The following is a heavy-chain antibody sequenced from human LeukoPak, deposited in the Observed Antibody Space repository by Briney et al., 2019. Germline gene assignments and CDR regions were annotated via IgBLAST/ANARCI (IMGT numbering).Heavy chain of an antibody. D-gene: IGHD6-19*01. J-gene: IGHJ4*02. CDR1: GYTFTGYY. CDR3: ARDEAVAGLTHDFDY. CDR2: INPNSGGT. V-gene: IGHV1-2*02. Sequence: ASVKVSCKASGYTFTGYYMHWVRQAPGQGLEWMGWINPNSGGTNYAQKFQGRVTMTRDTSISTAYMGLSRLRSDDTAVYYCARDEAVAGLTHDFDYWGQGTLVTVSS.